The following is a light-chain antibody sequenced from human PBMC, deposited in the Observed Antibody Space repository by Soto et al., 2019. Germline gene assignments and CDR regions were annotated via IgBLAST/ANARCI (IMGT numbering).Light chain of an antibody. CDR1: RTITSD. J-gene: IGKJ1*01. Sequence: DIQMTPTPSSLSASVGDRVTITCRASRTITSDINWYQQKPGQAPKFLIYAASSLQSGVPSRFSGSGSGTDFTLTISSLQPEDSATYFCQQSYSVPWTFGQGTKVEV. CDR3: QQSYSVPWT. V-gene: IGKV1-39*01. CDR2: AAS.